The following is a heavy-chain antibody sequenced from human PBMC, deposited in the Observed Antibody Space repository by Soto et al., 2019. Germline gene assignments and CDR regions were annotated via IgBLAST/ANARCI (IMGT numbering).Heavy chain of an antibody. J-gene: IGHJ5*02. D-gene: IGHD3-10*01. CDR3: ARGLGRWRPDYYGSGRSSVSQGAWFDP. V-gene: IGHV4-34*01. Sequence: QVQLQQWGAGLLKPSETLSLTCAVYGGSFSGYYWSWIRQPPGKGLEWIGEINHSGSTNYNPSLKSRVTISVDTSKNQFSLKLSSVTAADTAVYYCARGLGRWRPDYYGSGRSSVSQGAWFDPWGQGTLVTVSS. CDR1: GGSFSGYY. CDR2: INHSGST.